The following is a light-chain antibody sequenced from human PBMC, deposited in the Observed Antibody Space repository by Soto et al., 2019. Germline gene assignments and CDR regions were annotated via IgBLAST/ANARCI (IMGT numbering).Light chain of an antibody. CDR1: RDIGKY. V-gene: IGKV1-33*01. CDR2: DAS. J-gene: IGKJ5*01. CDR3: QRYDSLPPT. Sequence: DIQMTQSPSSLSASVGDRVTITCQASRDIGKYLNWFQEKPGKAPKLPIYDASNLQTGVPSRFSGSGSGTDFTFTISSLQPEDFATYYCQRYDSLPPTFGQGTRLEI.